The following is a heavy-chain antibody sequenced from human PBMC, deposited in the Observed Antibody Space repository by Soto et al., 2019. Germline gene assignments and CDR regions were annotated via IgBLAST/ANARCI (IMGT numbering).Heavy chain of an antibody. V-gene: IGHV3-33*01. CDR3: ASDPGIVVVVAASDAFDI. Sequence: QVQLVESGGGVVQPGRSLRLSCAASGFTFSSYGMHWVRQAPGKGLEWVAVIWYDGSNKYYADSVKGRFTISRDNSKNTLYLQMNSLRAEDTAVYYCASDPGIVVVVAASDAFDIWGQGTMVTVSS. D-gene: IGHD2-15*01. J-gene: IGHJ3*02. CDR1: GFTFSSYG. CDR2: IWYDGSNK.